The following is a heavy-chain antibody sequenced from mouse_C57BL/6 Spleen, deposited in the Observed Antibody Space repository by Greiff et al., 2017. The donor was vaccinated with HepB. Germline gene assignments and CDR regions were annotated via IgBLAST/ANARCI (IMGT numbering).Heavy chain of an antibody. Sequence: EVKVVESGGGLVKPGGSLKLSCAASGFTFSDYGMHWVRQAPEKGLEWVAYISSGSSTIYYADTVKGRFTISRDNAKNTLFLQMTSLRSEDTAMYYCAGGDDYDGGGYYYAMDYWGQGTSVTVSS. D-gene: IGHD2-4*01. J-gene: IGHJ4*01. V-gene: IGHV5-17*01. CDR2: ISSGSSTI. CDR3: AGGDDYDGGGYYYAMDY. CDR1: GFTFSDYG.